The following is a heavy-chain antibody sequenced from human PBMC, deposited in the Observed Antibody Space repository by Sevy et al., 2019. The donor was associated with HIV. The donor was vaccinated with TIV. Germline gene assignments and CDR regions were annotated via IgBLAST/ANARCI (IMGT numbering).Heavy chain of an antibody. CDR1: GGTFSSYA. CDR3: ARDEYYYDSSGYYYYYYYYGMDV. V-gene: IGHV1-69*13. J-gene: IGHJ6*02. D-gene: IGHD3-22*01. Sequence: ASVKGSCKASGGTFSSYAISWVRQAPGQGLEWMGGIIPIFGTANCAQKFQGRVTITADESTSTAYMELSGLRFEDTAVYYCARDEYYYDSSGYYYYYYYYGMDVWGQGTTVTVSS. CDR2: IIPIFGTA.